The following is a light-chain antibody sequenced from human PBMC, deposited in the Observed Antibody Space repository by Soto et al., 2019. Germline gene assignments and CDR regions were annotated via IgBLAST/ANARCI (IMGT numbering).Light chain of an antibody. CDR1: QSVSSN. V-gene: IGKV3-15*01. Sequence: ERIMTQSPATLSVSPGESATLSCRASQSVSSNLAWYQQKPGQAPRLLIYGVSTRATGIPARFSGSGSETKFTLTISSLQSEDFAVYYCQKYNNWPPLTFGGGTKVEIK. J-gene: IGKJ4*01. CDR3: QKYNNWPPLT. CDR2: GVS.